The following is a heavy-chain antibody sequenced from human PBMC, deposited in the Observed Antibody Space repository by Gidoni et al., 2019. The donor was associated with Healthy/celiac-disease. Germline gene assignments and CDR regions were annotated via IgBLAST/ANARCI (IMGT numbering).Heavy chain of an antibody. D-gene: IGHD4-17*01. V-gene: IGHV3-49*05. J-gene: IGHJ4*02. CDR3: TRDWDPPLSPTTVTTGYFDY. CDR1: GFPFGAFA. Sequence: EVQLVESGGGLVKPGRSLRLSCTASGFPFGAFAMSWFRQAPGKGLEWVGFIRSKAYGGTTEYAASVKGRFTISRDDSKSIAYLQMNSLKTEDTAVYYCTRDWDPPLSPTTVTTGYFDYWGQGTLVTVSS. CDR2: IRSKAYGGTT.